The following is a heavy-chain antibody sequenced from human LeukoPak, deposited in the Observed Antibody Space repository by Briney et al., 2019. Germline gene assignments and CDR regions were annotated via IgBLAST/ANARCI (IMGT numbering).Heavy chain of an antibody. CDR1: GFTSTNYA. D-gene: IGHD5-12*01. CDR2: LIGSSGST. J-gene: IGHJ4*02. CDR3: AKGAYDYIEVAYFDS. Sequence: PGGSLRLSCAASGFTSTNYAMNWVRQAPGKGLEWVSVLIGSSGSTDYADSVKGRFTISTDISKNTLFLKMNSLRAEDTAIYYCAKGAYDYIEVAYFDSWGQGTLVTVSS. V-gene: IGHV3-23*01.